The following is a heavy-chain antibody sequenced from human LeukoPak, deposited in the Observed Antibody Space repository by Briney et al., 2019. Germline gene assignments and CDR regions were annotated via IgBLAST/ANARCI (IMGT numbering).Heavy chain of an antibody. Sequence: GGSLRLSCAASGFXFDEHAMHWVRQAPGKGLEWVSHISEAEGNIRYLDSVKGRFTISRDNSKSSLSLQMNSLRTEDTALYYCARDYCRSAGLFDHWGQGTLVTVSS. J-gene: IGHJ4*02. V-gene: IGHV3-43*02. CDR2: ISEAEGNI. CDR1: GFXFDEHA. D-gene: IGHD2-8*02. CDR3: ARDYCRSAGLFDH.